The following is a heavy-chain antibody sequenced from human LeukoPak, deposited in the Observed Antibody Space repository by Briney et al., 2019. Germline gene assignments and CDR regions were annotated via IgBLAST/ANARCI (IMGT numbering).Heavy chain of an antibody. Sequence: SETLSLTCTVSGGSISSGSYYWSWIRQPPGKGLEWIGEINHSGSTNYNPSLKSRVTISVDTSKNQFSLKLSSVTAADTAVYYCARGVYYYDSSGYRRRFDPWGQGTLVTVSS. V-gene: IGHV4-39*07. D-gene: IGHD3-22*01. J-gene: IGHJ5*02. CDR2: INHSGST. CDR1: GGSISSGSYY. CDR3: ARGVYYYDSSGYRRRFDP.